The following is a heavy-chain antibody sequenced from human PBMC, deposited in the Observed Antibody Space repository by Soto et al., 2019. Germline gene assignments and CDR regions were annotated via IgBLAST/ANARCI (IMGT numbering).Heavy chain of an antibody. CDR3: VKDSELISSSSVHFDN. D-gene: IGHD6-6*01. CDR2: ISWNSGSI. J-gene: IGHJ4*02. CDR1: GFTFDDYA. Sequence: GGSLRLSCAAPGFTFDDYAMHWVRQAPGKGLEWVSGISWNSGSIGYADSVKGRFTISRDNAKNSLYLQMNSLRAEDTALYYCVKDSELISSSSVHFDNWGQGPLVTVSS. V-gene: IGHV3-9*01.